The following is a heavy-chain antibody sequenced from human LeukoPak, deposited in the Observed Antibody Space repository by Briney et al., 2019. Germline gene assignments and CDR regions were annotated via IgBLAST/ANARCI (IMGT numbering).Heavy chain of an antibody. V-gene: IGHV4-4*07. CDR2: IYHSGST. D-gene: IGHD3-22*01. J-gene: IGHJ4*02. CDR3: ARVGRVGYYDSSGYFYDFDY. Sequence: SETLSLTCTGSGGSISSYYWSWIRQPAGKGLEWIGSIYHSGSTYNNPPLKSRVTISVDTSKNQFSLKLSSVTAADTAVYYCARVGRVGYYDSSGYFYDFDYWGQGTLVTVSS. CDR1: GGSISSYY.